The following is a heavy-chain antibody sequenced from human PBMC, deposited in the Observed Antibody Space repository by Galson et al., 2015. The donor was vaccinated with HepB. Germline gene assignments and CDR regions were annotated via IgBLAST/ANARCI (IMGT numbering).Heavy chain of an antibody. V-gene: IGHV3-21*01. CDR2: ISSSSSYI. CDR1: GFTFSSYS. J-gene: IGHJ4*02. CDR3: ARDLPPIVGASHFDY. Sequence: SLRLSCAASGFTFSSYSMNWVRQAPGKGLEWVSSISSSSSYIYYADSVKGRFTISRDNAKSSLYLQMNSLRAEDTAVYYCARDLPPIVGASHFDYWGQGTLVTVSS. D-gene: IGHD1-26*01.